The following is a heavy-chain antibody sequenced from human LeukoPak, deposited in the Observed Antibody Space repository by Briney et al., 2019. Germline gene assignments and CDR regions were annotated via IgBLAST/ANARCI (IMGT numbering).Heavy chain of an antibody. CDR3: ASQAPHCSSTSCYTRGNWFDP. Sequence: ASVKVSCKGSGYTLTELSMHWVRQAPGKGLEWMGGFDPDDGETIYAQKFQGRVTMTADTSTDTAYMELSSLRSEDTAVYYCASQAPHCSSTSCYTRGNWFDPWGQGTLVSVSS. J-gene: IGHJ5*02. CDR1: GYTLTELS. V-gene: IGHV1-24*01. CDR2: FDPDDGET. D-gene: IGHD2-2*02.